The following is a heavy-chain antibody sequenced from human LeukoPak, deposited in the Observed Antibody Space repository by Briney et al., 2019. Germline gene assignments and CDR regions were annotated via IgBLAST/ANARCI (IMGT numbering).Heavy chain of an antibody. V-gene: IGHV4-31*03. Sequence: RSETLSLTCTVSGGSISGDGHYWTWTRQHPGEGLEWLGFIHPGGTIYYNPSLSSRLFISADTSNNQMSLKLSFVTAADTAVYYCARGGDTAKGGKDWGQGTLVSVYS. CDR3: ARGGDTAKGGKD. D-gene: IGHD5-18*01. CDR1: GGSISGDGHY. J-gene: IGHJ4*02. CDR2: IHPGGTI.